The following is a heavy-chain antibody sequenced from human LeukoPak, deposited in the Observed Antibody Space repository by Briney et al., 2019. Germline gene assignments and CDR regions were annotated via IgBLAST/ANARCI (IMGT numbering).Heavy chain of an antibody. CDR1: GSTFDDYA. V-gene: IGHV3-9*01. CDR3: AKDLSSGWYGDAFDI. D-gene: IGHD6-19*01. Sequence: GGSLRLSRAASGSTFDDYAMHWVRQAPGKGLEWVSGISWNSGSIGYADSVKGRFTISRDNAKNSLYLQMNSLRAEDTALYYCAKDLSSGWYGDAFDIWGQGTMVTVSS. J-gene: IGHJ3*02. CDR2: ISWNSGSI.